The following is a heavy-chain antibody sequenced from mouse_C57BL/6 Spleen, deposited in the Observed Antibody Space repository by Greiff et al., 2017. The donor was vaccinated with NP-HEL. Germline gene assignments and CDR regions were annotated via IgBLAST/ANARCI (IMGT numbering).Heavy chain of an antibody. V-gene: IGHV1-80*01. CDR2: IYPGDGDT. Sequence: VQLQQSGAELVKPGASVKISCKASGYAFSSYWMNWVKQRPGKGLEWIGQIYPGDGDTNYNGKFKGKATLTADKSSSTAYMQLSSLTSEDSAVYFCARSPYYGSSYWYFDVWGTGTTVTVSS. CDR3: ARSPYYGSSYWYFDV. J-gene: IGHJ1*03. CDR1: GYAFSSYW. D-gene: IGHD1-1*01.